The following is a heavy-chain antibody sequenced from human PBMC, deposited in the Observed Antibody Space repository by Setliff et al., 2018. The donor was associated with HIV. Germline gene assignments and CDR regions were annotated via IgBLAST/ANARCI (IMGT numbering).Heavy chain of an antibody. V-gene: IGHV1-18*01. Sequence: VKVSCKASGYTFSSYGISWVRPAPGQGLEWMGWINSYDGNTNYEQKFQGRVTMTTDTSTTSAYLELRSLRPDDTAVYFCARNKLSDAFDVWGPGTMVTVS. CDR3: ARNKLSDAFDV. D-gene: IGHD1-1*01. CDR2: INSYDGNT. CDR1: GYTFSSYG. J-gene: IGHJ3*01.